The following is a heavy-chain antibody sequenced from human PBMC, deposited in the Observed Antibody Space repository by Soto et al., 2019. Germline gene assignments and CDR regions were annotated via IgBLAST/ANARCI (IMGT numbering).Heavy chain of an antibody. CDR1: GVSISSYY. Sequence: QVQLQESGPGLVKPSETLSLTCTVSGVSISSYYWSWIRQPPGKGLEWIAYTHYTGRTLSNPSLTSRVTISVDTYKNQFSFKVTSVTAADTAVYYCARHDLRGGSFDIWGQGTMVTVSS. V-gene: IGHV4-59*08. D-gene: IGHD6-19*01. CDR3: ARHDLRGGSFDI. CDR2: THYTGRT. J-gene: IGHJ3*02.